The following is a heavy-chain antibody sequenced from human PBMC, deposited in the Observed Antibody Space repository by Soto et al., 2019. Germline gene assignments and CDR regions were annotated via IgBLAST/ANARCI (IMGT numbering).Heavy chain of an antibody. CDR3: ALFGYCSGGSCSPLGRFAY. CDR1: GYSFTSYW. V-gene: IGHV5-51*03. J-gene: IGHJ4*02. Sequence: EVQLVQSGAEVKKPGESLKISCKGSGYSFTSYWIGWVRQMPGKGLEWMGIIYPGDSDTRYSPSFQGQVTISADKSISTAYLQWSSLKASDTAMYYCALFGYCSGGSCSPLGRFAYWGQGTLVTVSS. CDR2: IYPGDSDT. D-gene: IGHD2-15*01.